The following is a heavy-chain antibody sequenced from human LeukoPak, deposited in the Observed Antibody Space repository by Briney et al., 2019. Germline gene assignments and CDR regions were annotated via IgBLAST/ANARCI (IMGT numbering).Heavy chain of an antibody. CDR3: ARDAMSFSTHAFDI. CDR2: IYTSGST. V-gene: IGHV4-61*02. D-gene: IGHD2-2*01. CDR1: GGSISSGSYY. Sequence: SETLSLTCTVSGGSISSGSYYWSWIRQPAGKGLEWIGRIYTSGSTNYNPSLKSRVTISVDTSKNQFSLKLSPVTAADTAVYYCARDAMSFSTHAFDIWGQGTMVTVSS. J-gene: IGHJ3*02.